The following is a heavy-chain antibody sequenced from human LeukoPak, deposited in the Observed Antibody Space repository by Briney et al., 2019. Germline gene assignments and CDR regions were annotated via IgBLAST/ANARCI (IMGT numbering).Heavy chain of an antibody. V-gene: IGHV1-69*13. CDR2: IIPIFGTA. Sequence: GASVKVSCKASGGTFRSYAISWVRQAPGQGLEWMGGIIPIFGTANYAQKFQGRVTITADESTSTAYMELSSLRSEDTAVYYCARTGTPDEDFDYWGQGTLVTVSS. CDR1: GGTFRSYA. CDR3: ARTGTPDEDFDY. D-gene: IGHD1-7*01. J-gene: IGHJ4*02.